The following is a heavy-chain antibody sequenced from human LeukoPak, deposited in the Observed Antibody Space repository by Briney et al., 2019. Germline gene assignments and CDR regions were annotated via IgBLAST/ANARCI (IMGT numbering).Heavy chain of an antibody. J-gene: IGHJ6*03. CDR2: INHSGST. CDR1: GGSFSGYY. CDR3: ARSSSSPYYYYYMDV. D-gene: IGHD6-6*01. V-gene: IGHV4-34*01. Sequence: PSETLSLTCAVYGGSFSGYYWSWIRQPPGKGLEWIGEINHSGSTNYNPSLKSRVTMSVDTSKNQFSLKLSSVTAADTAVYYCARSSSSPYYYYYMDVWGKGTTVTVSS.